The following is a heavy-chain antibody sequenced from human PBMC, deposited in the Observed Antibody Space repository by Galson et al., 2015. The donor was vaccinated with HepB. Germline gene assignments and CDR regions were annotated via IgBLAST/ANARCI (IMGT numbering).Heavy chain of an antibody. V-gene: IGHV3-30*09. CDR3: AREYGGYYGSGKKGFDY. CDR2: ISYDGKNK. Sequence: SLRLSCAGSGFTFSSYGMHWVRQAPGKGLECVAVISYDGKNKYHAESVRGRFAISRDNSKNTVFLQMNSLRVEDTAVYYCAREYGGYYGSGKKGFDYWGQGTLVTVSS. D-gene: IGHD3-10*01. CDR1: GFTFSSYG. J-gene: IGHJ4*02.